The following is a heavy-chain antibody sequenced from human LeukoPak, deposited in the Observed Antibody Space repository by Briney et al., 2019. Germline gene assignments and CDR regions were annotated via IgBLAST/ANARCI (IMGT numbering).Heavy chain of an antibody. Sequence: GGSLRLSCAASGFTFSDYYMGWIRQAAGNGLEGVACISSSGSTIYYAASVKGRFTISRDNAKNSLYLQMNSLRAEDTAIYYCARDERLLSLLKWGQGTLVTVSS. CDR2: ISSSGSTI. CDR1: GFTFSDYY. CDR3: ARDERLLSLLK. J-gene: IGHJ4*02. D-gene: IGHD3-3*01. V-gene: IGHV3-11*01.